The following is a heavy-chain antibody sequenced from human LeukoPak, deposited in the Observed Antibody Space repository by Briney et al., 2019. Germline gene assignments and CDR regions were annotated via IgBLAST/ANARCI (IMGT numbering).Heavy chain of an antibody. D-gene: IGHD3-10*02. CDR1: GGSISSYY. CDR2: IYYSGST. J-gene: IGHJ4*02. V-gene: IGHV4-59*01. Sequence: PSETLSLTCTVSGGSISSYYWSWIRQPPGKGLEWIGYIYYSGSTNYNPSLKSRVTISVDTSKNQFTLKLSSVTAADTAVYYCARSSVTTFFDYWGQGTLVTVSS. CDR3: ARSSVTTFFDY.